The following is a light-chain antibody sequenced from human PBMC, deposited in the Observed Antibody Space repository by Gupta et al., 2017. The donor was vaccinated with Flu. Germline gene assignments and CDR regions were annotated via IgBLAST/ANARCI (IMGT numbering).Light chain of an antibody. CDR1: QSISSW. V-gene: IGKV1-5*03. J-gene: IGKJ1*01. CDR3: QEYNRYSWT. Sequence: DIQMTQSPSTLSASVGDRVTITCRASQSISSWLAWYQQKPGKPPKLLIYMASTVETGVPSRFDGSGSGTEFTLTISSLQPDDFATYYCQEYNRYSWTFGQGTKVEIK. CDR2: MAS.